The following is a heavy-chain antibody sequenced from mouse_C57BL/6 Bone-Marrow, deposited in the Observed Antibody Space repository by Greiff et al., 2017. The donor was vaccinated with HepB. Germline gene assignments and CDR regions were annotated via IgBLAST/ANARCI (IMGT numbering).Heavy chain of an antibody. J-gene: IGHJ1*03. Sequence: EVQRVESGGGLVQPGGSLSLSCAASGFTFTDYYMSWVRQPPGKALEWLGFIRNKANGYTTEYSASVKGRFTISRDNSQSILYLQMNALRAEDSATYYCARYHYGSSDWYFDVWGTGTTVTVSS. V-gene: IGHV7-3*01. CDR3: ARYHYGSSDWYFDV. D-gene: IGHD1-1*01. CDR2: IRNKANGYTT. CDR1: GFTFTDYY.